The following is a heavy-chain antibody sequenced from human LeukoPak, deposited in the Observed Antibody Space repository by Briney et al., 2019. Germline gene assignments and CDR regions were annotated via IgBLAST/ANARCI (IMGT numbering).Heavy chain of an antibody. CDR2: IYTSEST. V-gene: IGHV4-4*07. Sequence: PSETLSLTSTVSGGSISSYYRSWMRQPARKGLEWIGRIYTSESTNYNPSLKSRVTMSVDTSKNQFSLKLSSVTAADTAVYYCAKEMGPRYYYYTDVWGKGTTVTVSS. CDR3: AKEMGPRYYYYTDV. CDR1: GGSISSYY. J-gene: IGHJ6*03. D-gene: IGHD5-24*01.